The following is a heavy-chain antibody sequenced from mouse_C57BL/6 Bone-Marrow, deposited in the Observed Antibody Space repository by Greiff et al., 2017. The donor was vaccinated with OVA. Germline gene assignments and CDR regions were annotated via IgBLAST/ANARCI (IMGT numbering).Heavy chain of an antibody. V-gene: IGHV1-7*01. Sequence: QVQLQQSGAELAKPGASVKMSCKASGYTFTSYWMHWVKPRPGQGLEWIGYINPSTGYTEYNQKFKDKATLTADKSSSTAYMQLSSLTSEDSAVYYGARDYYGSSYVFDYWGQGTTLTVSS. D-gene: IGHD1-1*01. J-gene: IGHJ2*01. CDR3: ARDYYGSSYVFDY. CDR1: GYTFTSYW. CDR2: INPSTGYT.